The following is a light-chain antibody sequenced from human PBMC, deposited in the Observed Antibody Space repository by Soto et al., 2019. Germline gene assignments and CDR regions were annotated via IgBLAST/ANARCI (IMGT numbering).Light chain of an antibody. Sequence: EVMLTQSPGTLSLSPGESATLSYWASQRVSTSFIAWYQQKPGQAPRLLMYGASNRATGIPDRFSGSGSGTDFTLTISRLEPEDFAVYYCQQYGGSPPGVTFGGGTKVDIK. CDR2: GAS. CDR1: QRVSTSF. CDR3: QQYGGSPPGVT. J-gene: IGKJ4*01. V-gene: IGKV3-20*01.